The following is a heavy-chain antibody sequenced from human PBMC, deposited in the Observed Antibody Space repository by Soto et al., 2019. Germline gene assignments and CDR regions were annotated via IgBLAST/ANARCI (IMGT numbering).Heavy chain of an antibody. V-gene: IGHV3-33*01. J-gene: IGHJ4*02. Sequence: GGSLRLSCVASGFTFSSYGMHWVRQAPGKGLEWVALIWYDEGTEYYADSVKGRFTISRDNSKNTLYLQMNSLRVEDTAVYYCARGWILSIRPAFWGLGTLVTVSS. CDR3: ARGWILSIRPAF. CDR1: GFTFSSYG. D-gene: IGHD5-18*01. CDR2: IWYDEGTE.